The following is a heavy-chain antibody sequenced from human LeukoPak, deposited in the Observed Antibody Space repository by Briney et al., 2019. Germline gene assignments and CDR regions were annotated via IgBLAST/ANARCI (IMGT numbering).Heavy chain of an antibody. CDR1: GYTFTSYA. V-gene: IGHV1-3*01. CDR2: INAGNGNT. Sequence: ASVKVSCKASGYTFTSYAMHWVRQAPGQRLEWMGWINAGNGNTKYSQKFQGRVTITRDTSASTAYMELSSLRSEDTAVYCCARVRIDSSDYFDYWGQGTLVTVSS. CDR3: ARVRIDSSDYFDY. D-gene: IGHD3-22*01. J-gene: IGHJ4*02.